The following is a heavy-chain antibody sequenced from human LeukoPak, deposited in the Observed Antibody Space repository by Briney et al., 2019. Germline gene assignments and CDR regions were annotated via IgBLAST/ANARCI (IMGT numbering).Heavy chain of an antibody. J-gene: IGHJ4*02. Sequence: PSETLSLTCTVSGGSISSYYWSWIRQPPGKGLEWIGYIYYSGSTNYNPSLKSRVTISVDTSKSQFSLKLSSVTAADTAVYYCARQVDFRGAYYFDYWGQGTLVTVSS. D-gene: IGHD3-3*01. CDR1: GGSISSYY. CDR3: ARQVDFRGAYYFDY. CDR2: IYYSGST. V-gene: IGHV4-59*08.